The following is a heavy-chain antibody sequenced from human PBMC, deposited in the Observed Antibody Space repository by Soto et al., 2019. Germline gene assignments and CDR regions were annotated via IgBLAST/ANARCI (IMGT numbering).Heavy chain of an antibody. V-gene: IGHV3-30-3*01. D-gene: IGHD7-27*01. CDR3: ARDPKTSGGQHWAFNYFDS. CDR1: GFSFSISP. Sequence: GGSLRLSCAASGFSFSISPMHWVRQAPGKGPEWVALISYGGTNKFYADSVKGRFTISRDNSKSTLYLQVDSLRPEDAAVYYCARDPKTSGGQHWAFNYFDSWRQGTLVTVSS. J-gene: IGHJ4*02. CDR2: ISYGGTNK.